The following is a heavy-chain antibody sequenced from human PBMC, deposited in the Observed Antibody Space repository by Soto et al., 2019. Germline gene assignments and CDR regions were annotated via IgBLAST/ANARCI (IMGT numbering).Heavy chain of an antibody. CDR1: GYTFTSYY. Sequence: ASVKVSCKASGYTFTSYYMHWVRHAPGQGLEWMGIINPSGGSTSYAKKFQGRVTMTRDTSTSTVYMELSSLRFEDTVVYSCARERGELWDVWGQGTTVTVSS. D-gene: IGHD2-21*01. V-gene: IGHV1-46*01. CDR2: INPSGGST. J-gene: IGHJ6*02. CDR3: ARERGELWDV.